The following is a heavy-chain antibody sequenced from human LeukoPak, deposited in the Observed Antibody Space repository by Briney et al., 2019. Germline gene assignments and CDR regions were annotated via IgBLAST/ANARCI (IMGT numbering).Heavy chain of an antibody. D-gene: IGHD4-23*01. Sequence: GGSLRLSCAASGFTFSSYAMRWVRQAPGKGLEWVATINQNGGVKYYVDSVKGRFTISRDNAKTSLFLQMNSLRIDDTAMYYCTRTVNSASDFWGQGTLVTVSS. CDR3: TRTVNSASDF. V-gene: IGHV3-7*03. J-gene: IGHJ4*02. CDR2: INQNGGVK. CDR1: GFTFSSYA.